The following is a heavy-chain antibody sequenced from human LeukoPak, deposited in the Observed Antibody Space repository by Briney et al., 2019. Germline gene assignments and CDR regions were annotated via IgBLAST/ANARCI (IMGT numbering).Heavy chain of an antibody. J-gene: IGHJ6*02. V-gene: IGHV1-46*01. CDR1: GYTFTTYY. Sequence: GASVKVSCKTSGYTFTTYYIHWVRQAPGQGLEWMGIINPSGGTTTYAQQFQGRVTMTRDTSTSTVYMELNTLRSEDTAVYYCARDLYRGVFGVTHYYGMDVWGQGTTVTVSS. CDR3: ARDLYRGVFGVTHYYGMDV. D-gene: IGHD3-3*01. CDR2: INPSGGTT.